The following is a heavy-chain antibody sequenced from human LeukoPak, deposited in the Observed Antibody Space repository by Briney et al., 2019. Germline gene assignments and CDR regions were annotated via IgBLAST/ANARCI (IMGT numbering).Heavy chain of an antibody. Sequence: SETLSLTCTVSGRYIRGYFWSWLRQPPGKGLEWIGHIYSSGSTTYTHALRGRVTISFDTSKNQFSLKLSSVTAADTAVYYCARHYDSGSYPLDFWGQGTLVTVSS. J-gene: IGHJ4*02. CDR3: ARHYDSGSYPLDF. V-gene: IGHV4-59*08. D-gene: IGHD3-10*01. CDR1: GRYIRGYF. CDR2: IYSSGST.